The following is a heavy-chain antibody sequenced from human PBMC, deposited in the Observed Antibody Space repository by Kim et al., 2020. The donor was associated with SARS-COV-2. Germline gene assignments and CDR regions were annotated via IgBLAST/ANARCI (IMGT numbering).Heavy chain of an antibody. Sequence: GGSLRLSCAASGFTFSSYGMHWVRQAPGKGLEWVAVISYDGSNKYYADPVKGRFTISRDNSKNTLYLQMNSLRAEDTTVYYCAKDRYDILTGYYLAYYFDYWGQGTLVTVSS. CDR1: GFTFSSYG. J-gene: IGHJ4*02. D-gene: IGHD3-9*01. CDR2: ISYDGSNK. V-gene: IGHV3-30*18. CDR3: AKDRYDILTGYYLAYYFDY.